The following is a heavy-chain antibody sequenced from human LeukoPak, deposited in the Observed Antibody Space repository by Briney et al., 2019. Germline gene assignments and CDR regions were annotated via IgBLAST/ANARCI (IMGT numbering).Heavy chain of an antibody. CDR1: GGSISSYY. Sequence: PSETLSLTCTVSGGSISSYYWSWIRQPTGKGLEWIGYIYYSGSTNYNPSLKSRVTISVDTSKNQFSLKLSSVTAADTAVYYCARDSSGSYQLAEENAFDIWGQGTMVTVSS. CDR2: IYYSGST. J-gene: IGHJ3*02. CDR3: ARDSSGSYQLAEENAFDI. V-gene: IGHV4-59*01. D-gene: IGHD1-26*01.